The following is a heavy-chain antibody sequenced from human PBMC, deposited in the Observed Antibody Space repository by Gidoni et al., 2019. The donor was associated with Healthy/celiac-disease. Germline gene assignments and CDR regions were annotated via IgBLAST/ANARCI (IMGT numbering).Heavy chain of an antibody. Sequence: EVQLVESGGGLVQPGGSLRLSCAASGFTFSSYSMNWVRQDPGKGLAWVSYNSSRSSTIYYSDSVKVRFTITRDNAKNSRYLKINSLRAEDTAVYYCARPLGAYYYYGMDVWGQGTTVTVSS. CDR2: NSSRSSTI. CDR3: ARPLGAYYYYGMDV. D-gene: IGHD1-26*01. CDR1: GFTFSSYS. V-gene: IGHV3-48*01. J-gene: IGHJ6*02.